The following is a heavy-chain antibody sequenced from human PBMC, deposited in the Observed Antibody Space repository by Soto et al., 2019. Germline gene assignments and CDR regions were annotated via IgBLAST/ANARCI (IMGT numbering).Heavy chain of an antibody. D-gene: IGHD4-4*01. CDR1: GFTFSSYA. V-gene: IGHV3-30-3*01. CDR3: VRDPGDDYSNYDDYYYGMDV. Sequence: QVQLVESGGGVVQPGRSLRLSCAASGFTFSSYAMHWVRQAPGKGLEWVAVISYDGSNKYYADSVKGRFTISRDNSKNTLYLQMNSLRAEDTAVYYCVRDPGDDYSNYDDYYYGMDVWGQGTTVTVSS. J-gene: IGHJ6*02. CDR2: ISYDGSNK.